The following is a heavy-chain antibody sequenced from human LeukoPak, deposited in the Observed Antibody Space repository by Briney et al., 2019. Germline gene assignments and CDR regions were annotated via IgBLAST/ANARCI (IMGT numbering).Heavy chain of an antibody. J-gene: IGHJ6*02. V-gene: IGHV3-53*05. Sequence: GGSLRLSCAASGFTVSSNYMSWVRQAPGKGLEWVSVIYSGGSTYYADSVKGRFTISRDNAKNSLYLQMNSLRAEDTALYYCAKTVRALYYYYGMDVWGQGTTVTVSS. CDR3: AKTVRALYYYYGMDV. CDR2: IYSGGST. CDR1: GFTVSSNY. D-gene: IGHD3-10*01.